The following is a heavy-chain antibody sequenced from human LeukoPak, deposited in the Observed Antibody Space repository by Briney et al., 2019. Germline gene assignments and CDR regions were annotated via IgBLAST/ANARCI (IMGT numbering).Heavy chain of an antibody. J-gene: IGHJ6*02. CDR1: GYTFTSYD. V-gene: IGHV1-8*01. D-gene: IGHD3-3*01. Sequence: ASVKVSCKASGYTFTSYDINWVRQATGQGLEWMGWMNPNSGNTGYAQKFQGRVTMTRNTSISTAYMELSSLRSEDTAVYYCARGRGYYDFWSGYVWPSNYYGMDVWGQGTTVTVSS. CDR2: MNPNSGNT. CDR3: ARGRGYYDFWSGYVWPSNYYGMDV.